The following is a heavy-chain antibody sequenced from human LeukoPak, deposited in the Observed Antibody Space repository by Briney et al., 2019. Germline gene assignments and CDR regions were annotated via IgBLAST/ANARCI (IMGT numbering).Heavy chain of an antibody. CDR3: ARSAARSGYYYYYYYMDV. CDR2: IYYSGST. D-gene: IGHD6-6*01. J-gene: IGHJ6*03. Sequence: SETLSLTCTVSGGSISSYYWSCIRRPPGKGRVGIGYIYYSGSTNYNPSLKSRVTISVDTSKNQFSLKLSSVSAADTAVYYCARSAARSGYYYYYYYMDVWGKGTTVTVSS. V-gene: IGHV4-59*12. CDR1: GGSISSYY.